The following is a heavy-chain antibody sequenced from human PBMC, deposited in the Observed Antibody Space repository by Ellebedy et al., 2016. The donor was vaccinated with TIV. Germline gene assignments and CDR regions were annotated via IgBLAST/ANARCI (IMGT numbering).Heavy chain of an antibody. V-gene: IGHV3-7*01. Sequence: GESLKISCAASGFTLSRHWMSWVRQGPGKGLEWVANINQDGGEKNYVDSVGGRFTISRDNAKNSLYLQMNSLRAEDTAVYYCARLAGATCQCAFDIWGQGTMVTVSS. J-gene: IGHJ3*02. D-gene: IGHD2-15*01. CDR2: INQDGGEK. CDR3: ARLAGATCQCAFDI. CDR1: GFTLSRHW.